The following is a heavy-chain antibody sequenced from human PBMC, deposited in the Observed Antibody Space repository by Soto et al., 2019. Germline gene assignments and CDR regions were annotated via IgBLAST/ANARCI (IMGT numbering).Heavy chain of an antibody. CDR3: ARDLSSGYQTFYFDY. Sequence: ETLSLTCKVSGYLINSGYSWGWIRQSPGEGLEWIGSTSYDGKSYYKPSLKSRVVMSVDLANNQFSLRLRSVTAADTAVYYCARDLSSGYQTFYFDYWGQGTPVTVSS. D-gene: IGHD3-22*01. V-gene: IGHV4-38-2*02. CDR2: TSYDGKS. CDR1: GYLINSGYS. J-gene: IGHJ4*01.